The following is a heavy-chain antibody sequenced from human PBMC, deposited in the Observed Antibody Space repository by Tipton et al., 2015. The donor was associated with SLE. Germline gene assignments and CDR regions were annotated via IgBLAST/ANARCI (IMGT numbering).Heavy chain of an antibody. Sequence: TLSLTCIVSGVSIGSSYYYWAWIRQPPGKGLEWIGTVYYSGRTYSTPSLKSRVTISLGTSTNQLSLRLTSVTAADTAVYYCTRQRGTAYYYYHMDVWGKGTTVTVSS. CDR1: GVSIGSSYYY. V-gene: IGHV4-39*01. CDR3: TRQRGTAYYYYHMDV. J-gene: IGHJ6*03. CDR2: VYYSGRT. D-gene: IGHD3-16*01.